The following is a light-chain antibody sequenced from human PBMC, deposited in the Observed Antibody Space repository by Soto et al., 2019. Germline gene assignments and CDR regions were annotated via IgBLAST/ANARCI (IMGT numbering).Light chain of an antibody. Sequence: EIVLTQSPGTLSFSPGERATLSGRASEPVSTSFLAWYQQKRGQPPRLLIYGASTRATGVPDRFSGSGSGTDFTLTISELDPEDFAVYYCQVYHWSLTWTFGPGTKVAI. CDR1: EPVSTSF. CDR2: GAS. V-gene: IGKV3-20*01. CDR3: QVYHWSLTWT. J-gene: IGKJ1*01.